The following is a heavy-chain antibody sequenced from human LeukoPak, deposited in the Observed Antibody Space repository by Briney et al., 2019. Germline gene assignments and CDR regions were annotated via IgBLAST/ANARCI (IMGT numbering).Heavy chain of an antibody. V-gene: IGHV1-69*04. CDR3: ARGYSYFDY. CDR1: GGTFSSYA. J-gene: IGHJ4*02. Sequence: GASVKVSCKASGGTFSSYAISWVRQAPGQGLEWMGRIIPILGIANYAQKFQGRVTIAADKSTSTAYMELSSLRSEDTAVYYCARGYSYFDYWGQGTLVTVSS. D-gene: IGHD1-1*01. CDR2: IIPILGIA.